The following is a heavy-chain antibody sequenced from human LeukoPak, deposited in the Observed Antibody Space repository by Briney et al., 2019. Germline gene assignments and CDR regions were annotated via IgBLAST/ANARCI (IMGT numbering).Heavy chain of an antibody. Sequence: GGSLRLSCVASGFPFSSYWMSWVRQAPGKGLEWVANLKEDGSEKYYVDSVKGRFTISRDNAKNSLFLQMNSLRAEDTAVYYCVRKPVDYWGQGTLVTVSS. CDR1: GFPFSSYW. V-gene: IGHV3-7*03. CDR3: VRKPVDY. J-gene: IGHJ4*02. CDR2: LKEDGSEK.